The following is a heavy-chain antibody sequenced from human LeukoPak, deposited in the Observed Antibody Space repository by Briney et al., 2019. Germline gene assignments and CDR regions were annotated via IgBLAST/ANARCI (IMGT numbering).Heavy chain of an antibody. CDR2: ISWDGGST. D-gene: IGHD1-1*01. J-gene: IGHJ6*02. CDR3: AKDFRTGTHYYHAMDV. V-gene: IGHV3-43*01. CDR1: GFTFHDYT. Sequence: GGSLRLSCAASGFTFHDYTMHWVRKAPGKGLEWVSVISWDGGSTYYADSVKGRFTISRDSSKNSLYLQMNSLRTEDTALYYCAKDFRTGTHYYHAMDVWGQGTTVTVSS.